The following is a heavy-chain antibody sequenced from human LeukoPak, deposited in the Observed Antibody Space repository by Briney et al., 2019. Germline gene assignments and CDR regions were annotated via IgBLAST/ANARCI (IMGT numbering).Heavy chain of an antibody. D-gene: IGHD6-6*01. Sequence: SETLSLTCTVSSGSIRSSSYYWGWIRQPPGKGLEWIGSINYSGSTYYNPSLKSRVTISVDKSKNQFSLKLSSVTAADTAVYYCARDIDSSSSGSLNWGQGTLVTVSS. CDR3: ARDIDSSSSGSLN. J-gene: IGHJ4*02. CDR2: INYSGST. V-gene: IGHV4-39*07. CDR1: SGSIRSSSYY.